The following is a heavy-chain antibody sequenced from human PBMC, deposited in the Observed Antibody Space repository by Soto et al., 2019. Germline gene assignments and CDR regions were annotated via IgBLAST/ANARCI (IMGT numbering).Heavy chain of an antibody. D-gene: IGHD1-1*01. CDR2: ISAHNGNT. CDR1: GYAFTTYG. CDR3: ARGRYGDY. V-gene: IGHV1-18*01. Sequence: QVHLVQSGAEVEKPGASGKVSCQASGYAFTTYGITWVRQAPGQGLEWMGWISAHNGNTNYAQKLQGRVTVTRDTSTSTAYMELRSLRSDDTAVYYCARGRYGDYWGQGALVTVSS. J-gene: IGHJ4*02.